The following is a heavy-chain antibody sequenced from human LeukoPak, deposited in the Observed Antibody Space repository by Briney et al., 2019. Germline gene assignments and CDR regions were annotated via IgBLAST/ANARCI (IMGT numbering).Heavy chain of an antibody. Sequence: GGSLRLSCAASGFIFSDYGMSWVRQAPGKGLEWVATIKSDGSEKYYVDSVKGRFAISRDNAKNSLNLQMSSLRAEDTAVYYCARDPPMYYYDEPGSRDAFDIWGQGTMVTVSS. V-gene: IGHV3-7*04. CDR1: GFIFSDYG. CDR2: IKSDGSEK. J-gene: IGHJ3*02. CDR3: ARDPPMYYYDEPGSRDAFDI. D-gene: IGHD3-22*01.